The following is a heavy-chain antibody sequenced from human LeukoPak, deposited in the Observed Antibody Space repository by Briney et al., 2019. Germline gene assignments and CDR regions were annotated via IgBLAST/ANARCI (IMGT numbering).Heavy chain of an antibody. D-gene: IGHD3-9*01. CDR3: ARQTYYDILTGYYKGEIDY. V-gene: IGHV4-39*01. Sequence: PETLSLTCTVSIGSICIGGSCGGSIRLPRGSGIEWNGIVYLRGRASHNPSHKSRVIISVDTSNSQFSLKLTSVIAADTAMDYCARQTYYDILTGYYKGEIDYWGQGTLVTVPS. CDR2: VYLRGRA. CDR1: IGSICIGGSC. J-gene: IGHJ4*02.